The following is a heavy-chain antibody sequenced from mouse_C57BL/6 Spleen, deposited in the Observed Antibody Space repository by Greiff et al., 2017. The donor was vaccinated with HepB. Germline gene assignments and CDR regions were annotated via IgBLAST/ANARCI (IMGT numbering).Heavy chain of an antibody. Sequence: QVQLKQPGAELVRPGSSVKLSCKASGYTFTSYWMHWVKQRPIQGLEWIGNIDPSDSETHYNQKFKDKATLTVDKSSSTAYMQLSSLTSEDSAVYYCARKAGTVAMDYWGQGTSVTVSS. CDR2: IDPSDSET. V-gene: IGHV1-52*01. CDR3: ARKAGTVAMDY. CDR1: GYTFTSYW. J-gene: IGHJ4*01. D-gene: IGHD4-1*01.